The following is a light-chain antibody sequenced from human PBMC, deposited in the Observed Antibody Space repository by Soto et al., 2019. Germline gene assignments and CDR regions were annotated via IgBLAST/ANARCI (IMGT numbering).Light chain of an antibody. CDR1: SSDVGGYNY. V-gene: IGLV2-14*01. J-gene: IGLJ2*01. Sequence: QSALTQPASVSGSPGQSITISCTGTSSDVGGYNYVSWYQQHPGKAPKLMIYDVSNRPSGVSNRFSGSKSGNTASLTISGLQAEDDADYYCSSYTISSPLVVFGGGTKVTVL. CDR3: SSYTISSPLVV. CDR2: DVS.